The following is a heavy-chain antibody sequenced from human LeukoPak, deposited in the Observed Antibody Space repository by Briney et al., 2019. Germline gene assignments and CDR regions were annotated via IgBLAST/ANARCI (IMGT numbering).Heavy chain of an antibody. J-gene: IGHJ6*03. CDR3: ARADYSSTWSHDYYYMDV. Sequence: GGSLRLSCAASEFIVSINYMTWVRQAPGKGLEWVSLIYSRGDTKYADSVKGRFTISRDNSKNTLYLQMSSLRTEDTAVYYCARADYSSTWSHDYYYMDVWGKGTTVTVSS. V-gene: IGHV3-66*01. D-gene: IGHD6-13*01. CDR2: IYSRGDT. CDR1: EFIVSINY.